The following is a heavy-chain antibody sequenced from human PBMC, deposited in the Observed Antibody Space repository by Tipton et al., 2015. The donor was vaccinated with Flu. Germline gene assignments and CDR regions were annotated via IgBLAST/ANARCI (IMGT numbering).Heavy chain of an antibody. J-gene: IGHJ4*02. Sequence: TLSLTCNVFGVSSSRHYWDWIRQSPGKGPEWIAYIYHSGKTKYNPSLKSRVAISLDTAKNQVSLKLNYVTAADTAIYYCARDLGSGCFDYWDPRIQVTVSS. CDR1: GVSSSRHY. D-gene: IGHD3-10*01. CDR2: IYHSGKT. V-gene: IGHV4-59*11. CDR3: ARDLGSGCFDY.